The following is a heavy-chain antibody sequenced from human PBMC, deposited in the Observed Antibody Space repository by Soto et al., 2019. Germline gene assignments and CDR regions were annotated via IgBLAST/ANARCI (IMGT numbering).Heavy chain of an antibody. D-gene: IGHD4-17*01. Sequence: QVQLVQSGAEVKRPGASVKVSCKASGYTFNGYAFGWVRQAPGQGLEWMGWISAYNGKTIYSPKPQGRLTMTTDTSTSTAYMELRSLGSDDTAVYFCARCRTDYGEDGLSFKYWGQGTLVTVSS. CDR1: GYTFNGYA. V-gene: IGHV1-18*01. J-gene: IGHJ1*01. CDR3: ARCRTDYGEDGLSFKY. CDR2: ISAYNGKT.